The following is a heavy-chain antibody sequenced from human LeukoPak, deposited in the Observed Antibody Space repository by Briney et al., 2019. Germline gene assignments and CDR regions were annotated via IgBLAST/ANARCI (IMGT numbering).Heavy chain of an antibody. CDR2: IYSSGST. V-gene: IGHV3-66*04. J-gene: IGHJ4*02. Sequence: GGSLRLSCAASGFTFRGYGVHWVRQTPGKGLEWVSVIYSSGSTYYPDSVKGRFTISRDESENTLYLQMNSLRAEDTAVYYCTRLAVAYFDSWGQGTLVTVSS. D-gene: IGHD6-19*01. CDR3: TRLAVAYFDS. CDR1: GFTFRGYG.